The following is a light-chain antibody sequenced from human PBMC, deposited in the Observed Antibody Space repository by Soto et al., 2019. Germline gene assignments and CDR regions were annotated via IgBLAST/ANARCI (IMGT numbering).Light chain of an antibody. CDR2: EVT. V-gene: IGLV2-14*01. J-gene: IGLJ7*01. CDR1: SSEVGDYNY. Sequence: QSVLAQPASVSGSPGQSITISCTGASSEVGDYNYVSWYQQHPGEAPKLLIHEVTNRPSGVSNRFSGSKSGDVASLTISGLQAEDEADYYCSTYTKADTLVFGGGTQLTVL. CDR3: STYTKADTLV.